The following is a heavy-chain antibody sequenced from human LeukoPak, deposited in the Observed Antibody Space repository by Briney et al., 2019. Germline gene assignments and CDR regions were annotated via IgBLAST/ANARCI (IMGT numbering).Heavy chain of an antibody. CDR3: ARALMARGVRGYGMDV. D-gene: IGHD3-10*01. CDR2: IYYSGST. CDR1: GGSISSYY. V-gene: IGHV4-59*01. J-gene: IGHJ6*02. Sequence: SETLSLTCTVSGGSISSYYWSWIRQPPGKGLEWIGYIYYSGSTNYNPSLKSRVTISVDTSKNQFSLKLSSVTAADTAVYYCARALMARGVRGYGMDVWGQGTTVTVSS.